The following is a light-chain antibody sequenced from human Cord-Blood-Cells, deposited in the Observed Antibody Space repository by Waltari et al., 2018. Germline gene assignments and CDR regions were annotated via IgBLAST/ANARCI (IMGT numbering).Light chain of an antibody. V-gene: IGLV2-14*01. Sequence: QSALTQPASVSGSPGQSITISCTVTSSDVGGYNYVSWYQQHPGKAPKLVIYDVSNRPSGFSNRFSGSKSGNTASLTISGLQAEDEADYYCSSYTSSSTWVFGGGTKLTVL. CDR1: SSDVGGYNY. CDR3: SSYTSSSTWV. CDR2: DVS. J-gene: IGLJ3*02.